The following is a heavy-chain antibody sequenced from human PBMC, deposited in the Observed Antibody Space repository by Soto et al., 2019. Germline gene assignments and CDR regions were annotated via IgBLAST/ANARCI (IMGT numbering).Heavy chain of an antibody. V-gene: IGHV3-30*18. CDR1: GFTFSSYG. CDR2: ISYDGSNK. J-gene: IGHJ4*02. D-gene: IGHD4-17*01. Sequence: PGGSLRLSCAASGFTFSSYGMHWVRQAPGKGLEWVAVISYDGSNKYYADSVKGRFTISRDNSKNTLYLQMNSLRAEDTAVYYCAKTLSPDYGDLNYFDYWGQGTLVTVSS. CDR3: AKTLSPDYGDLNYFDY.